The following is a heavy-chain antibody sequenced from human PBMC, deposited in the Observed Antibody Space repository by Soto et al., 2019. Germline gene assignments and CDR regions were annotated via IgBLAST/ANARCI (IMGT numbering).Heavy chain of an antibody. D-gene: IGHD2-2*01. V-gene: IGHV3-48*01. CDR3: ARGRGYCSSTSCYYPQNYYYYYMDV. Sequence: GGSLRLSCAASGFTFSSYSMNWVRQAPGKGLEWVSYISSSSTIYYADSVKGRFTISRDNAKNSLYLQMNSLRAEDTAVYYCARGRGYCSSTSCYYPQNYYYYYMDVWGKGTTVTV. CDR1: GFTFSSYS. CDR2: ISSSSTI. J-gene: IGHJ6*03.